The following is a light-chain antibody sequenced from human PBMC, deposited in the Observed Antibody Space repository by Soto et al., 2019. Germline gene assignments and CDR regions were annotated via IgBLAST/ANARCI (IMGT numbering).Light chain of an antibody. CDR1: QSVNNC. CDR2: DAS. V-gene: IGKV3-11*01. Sequence: EIVLTQSPATLSLSPGERATLSCRTSQSVNNCLAWYQQRPGQPPRLVMYDASNRATGIPARFSGSGSGTDFTLTISSPEPEDFAVYYCQQRSGWPRTFGPGTKVEIK. J-gene: IGKJ1*01. CDR3: QQRSGWPRT.